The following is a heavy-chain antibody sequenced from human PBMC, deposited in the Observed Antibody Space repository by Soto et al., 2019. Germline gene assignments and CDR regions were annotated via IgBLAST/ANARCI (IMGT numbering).Heavy chain of an antibody. CDR2: ISAYNGNT. CDR3: ARFSGGSYNTYYFYYGMDV. J-gene: IGHJ6*02. Sequence: SCKASGYTFTSYGISWVRQAPGQGLDWMGWISAYNGNTKCAQDLQGRVTMTTDTSTSTAYMELRSLRSDDTAVYYCARFSGGSYNTYYFYYGMDVWGQGTTVTVSS. V-gene: IGHV1-18*01. CDR1: GYTFTSYG. D-gene: IGHD2-15*01.